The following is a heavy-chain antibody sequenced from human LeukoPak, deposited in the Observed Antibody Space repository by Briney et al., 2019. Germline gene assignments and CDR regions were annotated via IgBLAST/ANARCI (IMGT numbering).Heavy chain of an antibody. CDR1: GFTFRLFG. Sequence: GGSLRLSCVASGFTFRLFGMHWVRQPPGKGLEWVSFIRFDGSNTYHADSVKGRFTISRDNSKNTLYLQMNSLTSADTAVYYCAKVKTDILIPDSWGQGTLVTVSS. V-gene: IGHV3-30*02. J-gene: IGHJ4*02. CDR3: AKVKTDILIPDS. D-gene: IGHD2-21*02. CDR2: IRFDGSNT.